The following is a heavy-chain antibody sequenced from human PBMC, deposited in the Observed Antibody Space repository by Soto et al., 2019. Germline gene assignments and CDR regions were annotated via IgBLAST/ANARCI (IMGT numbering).Heavy chain of an antibody. CDR1: GCSISSSSYY. D-gene: IGHD1-7*01. V-gene: IGHV4-39*01. Sequence: SETLSLTCTVSGCSISSSSYYWGWIRQPPGKGLEWIGSIYYSGSTYYNPSLKSRVTISVDTSKNQFSPKLSSVTAADTAVYYCARHYRSPNWHLAWFDPWGQGTLVTVSS. CDR2: IYYSGST. CDR3: ARHYRSPNWHLAWFDP. J-gene: IGHJ5*02.